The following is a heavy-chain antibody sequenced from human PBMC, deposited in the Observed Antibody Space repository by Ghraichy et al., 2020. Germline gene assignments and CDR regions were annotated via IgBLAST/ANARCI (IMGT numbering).Heavy chain of an antibody. CDR2: VKQDGSEK. D-gene: IGHD2-15*01. J-gene: IGHJ4*02. CDR3: ARDSDMDY. V-gene: IGHV3-7*03. Sequence: GSLRLSCAASGFTFSRYWMSWVRQAPGKGLEWVANVKQDGSEKNYVDPVKGRFTISKDNAKNSLYLEMNSLRAEDTAVYYCARDSDMDYWGQGTLVTVSS. CDR1: GFTFSRYW.